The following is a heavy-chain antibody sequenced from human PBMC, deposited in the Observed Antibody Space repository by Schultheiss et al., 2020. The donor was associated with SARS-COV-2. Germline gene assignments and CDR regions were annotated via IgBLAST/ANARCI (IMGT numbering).Heavy chain of an antibody. CDR1: GFTFSTYG. Sequence: GGSLRLSCAASGFTFSTYGIHWVRQAPGKGLEWVAVICYDGSNKYFADSVKGRFTISRDNSKNTLYLQMNSLRAEDTAVYYCAKDRATMIVVVPHWFDPWGQGTLVTVSS. V-gene: IGHV3-33*06. D-gene: IGHD3-22*01. CDR2: ICYDGSNK. J-gene: IGHJ5*02. CDR3: AKDRATMIVVVPHWFDP.